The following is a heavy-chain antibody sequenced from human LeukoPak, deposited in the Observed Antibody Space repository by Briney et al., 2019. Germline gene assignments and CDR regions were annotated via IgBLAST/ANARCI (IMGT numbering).Heavy chain of an antibody. V-gene: IGHV1-18*01. CDR1: GYTFTSYG. CDR3: ARDIVVVPAAISLRYYYGMDV. Sequence: ASVTVSFKASGYTFTSYGISWVRQAPGQGLEWMGWISAYNGNTNYAQKLQGRVTMTTDTSTSTAYMELRSLRSDDTAVYYCARDIVVVPAAISLRYYYGMDVWGQGTTVTVSS. CDR2: ISAYNGNT. D-gene: IGHD2-2*01. J-gene: IGHJ6*02.